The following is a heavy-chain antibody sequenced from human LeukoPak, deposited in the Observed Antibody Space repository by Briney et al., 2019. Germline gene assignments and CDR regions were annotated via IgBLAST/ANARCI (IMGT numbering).Heavy chain of an antibody. Sequence: ASVKVSCKASGYTFTSYDINWVRQATGQGLEWMGWMNPNSGNTGYAQKFQGRVTKTRNTSISTAYMELSSLRSEDTAVYYCARGSHKSLWFGELRYYYGMDVWGQGTTVTVSS. D-gene: IGHD3-10*01. CDR2: MNPNSGNT. CDR3: ARGSHKSLWFGELRYYYGMDV. CDR1: GYTFTSYD. V-gene: IGHV1-8*01. J-gene: IGHJ6*02.